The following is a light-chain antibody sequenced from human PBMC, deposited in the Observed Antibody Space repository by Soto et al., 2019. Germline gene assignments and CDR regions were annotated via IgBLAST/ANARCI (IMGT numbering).Light chain of an antibody. CDR1: SSDVGGYNY. Sequence: QSALTQPPSASGSPGQSVAISCTGTSSDVGGYNYFSWYQHHPGKAPKLMIYEVNKRPSGVPDRFSGSKSGNTASLTVSGLQAEDEADYYCSSYAGSSNVFGTGTKLTVL. J-gene: IGLJ1*01. V-gene: IGLV2-8*01. CDR3: SSYAGSSNV. CDR2: EVN.